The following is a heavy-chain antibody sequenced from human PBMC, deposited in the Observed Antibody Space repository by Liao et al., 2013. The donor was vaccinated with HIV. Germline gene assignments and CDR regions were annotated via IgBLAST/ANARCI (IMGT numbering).Heavy chain of an antibody. CDR3: ARSFRLAGSFDY. CDR1: GGSISSGDYY. V-gene: IGHV4-30-4*08. Sequence: QLQLQESGPGLVRPSQTLSLTCTVSGGSISSGDYYWSWIRQPPGKGLEWIGYIYYSGSTNYNPSLKSRVTISVDTSKNQFSLKLSSVTAADTAVYYCARSFRLAGSFDYWGQGTLVTVSS. D-gene: IGHD3-3*02. CDR2: IYYSGST. J-gene: IGHJ4*02.